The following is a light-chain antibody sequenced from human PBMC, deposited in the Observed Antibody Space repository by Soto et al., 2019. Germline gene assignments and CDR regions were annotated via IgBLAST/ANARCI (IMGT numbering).Light chain of an antibody. CDR2: DAS. V-gene: IGKV1-33*01. CDR3: PKCDYLPI. Sequence: DIQMTQSPSSLSASVGDRVTITCQASHDITSYLNWYQHKPGKAPKLLIYDASILEAGVPSRFSGSGSWTDFTFNISSLQPEDVETDYCPKCDYLPIFGPGTTVDFK. J-gene: IGKJ3*01. CDR1: HDITSY.